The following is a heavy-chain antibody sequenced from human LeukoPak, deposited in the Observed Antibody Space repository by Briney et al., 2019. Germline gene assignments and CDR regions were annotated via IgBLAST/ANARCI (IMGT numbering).Heavy chain of an antibody. V-gene: IGHV4-61*02. Sequence: SETLSLTCTVSGGSISSGSYYWSWIRQPAGKGLEWIGRIYTSGSTNYNPSLKSRVTISVDTSKNQFSLKLSSVTAADTAVYYCARDRRRGGYYDSTLTYYFDYWGQGTLVTVSS. CDR1: GGSISSGSYY. D-gene: IGHD3-22*01. J-gene: IGHJ4*02. CDR3: ARDRRRGGYYDSTLTYYFDY. CDR2: IYTSGST.